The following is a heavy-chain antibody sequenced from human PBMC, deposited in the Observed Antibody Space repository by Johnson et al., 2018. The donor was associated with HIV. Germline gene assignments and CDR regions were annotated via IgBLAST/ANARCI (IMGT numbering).Heavy chain of an antibody. J-gene: IGHJ3*02. CDR2: IYSGGST. Sequence: VQLVESVGGVVQPGRSLRLSCAASGFTVSSNYMSWVRQAPGKGLEWVSVIYSGGSTYYADSVKGRFTISRDNSKNTLFLQMGSLRAEDMAVYDCARDLRLVVAAPIGAATSHVFDIWGQGTMVTVSS. CDR1: GFTVSSNY. V-gene: IGHV3-66*02. CDR3: ARDLRLVVAAPIGAATSHVFDI. D-gene: IGHD2-15*01.